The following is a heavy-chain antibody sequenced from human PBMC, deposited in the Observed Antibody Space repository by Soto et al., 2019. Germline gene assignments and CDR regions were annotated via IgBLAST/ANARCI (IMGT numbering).Heavy chain of an antibody. CDR2: ISGSGGST. J-gene: IGHJ4*02. D-gene: IGHD3-10*01. CDR3: AKDLRRGRSAGDY. V-gene: IGHV3-23*01. Sequence: GGSLSLSCAASGLTFSSYAMSWVRQAPGKGLEWVSAISGSGGSTYYADSVKGRFTISRDNSKKTLYLQMKSLRAEDRAVDDCAKDLRRGRSAGDYGGQGTLVTVS. CDR1: GLTFSSYA.